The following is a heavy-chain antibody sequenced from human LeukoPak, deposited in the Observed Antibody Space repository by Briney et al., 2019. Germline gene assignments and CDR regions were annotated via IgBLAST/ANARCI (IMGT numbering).Heavy chain of an antibody. D-gene: IGHD3-3*01. V-gene: IGHV4-59*01. J-gene: IGHJ4*02. CDR2: IYYSGST. Sequence: PSETLFLTCTVSGGSISSYYWSWIRQPPGKGLEWIGYIYYSGSTNYNPSLKSRVTISVDTSKNQFSLKLSSVTAADTAVYYCARASDFWSGYYLDYWGQGTLVTVSS. CDR3: ARASDFWSGYYLDY. CDR1: GGSISSYY.